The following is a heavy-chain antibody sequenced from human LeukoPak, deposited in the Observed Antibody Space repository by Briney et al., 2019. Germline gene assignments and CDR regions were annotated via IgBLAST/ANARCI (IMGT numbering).Heavy chain of an antibody. CDR2: IKQDGSEK. D-gene: IGHD3-22*01. J-gene: IGHJ3*02. CDR1: GFAFSSSW. Sequence: GGSLRLSCAASGFAFSSSWMSWVRQGPGKGLEWVANIKQDGSEKHYVDSVEGRFTISRDNAQSSLYLQMNSLRAEDTAVYYCASGSGYFDAFDIWGQGTMVTVSS. CDR3: ASGSGYFDAFDI. V-gene: IGHV3-7*01.